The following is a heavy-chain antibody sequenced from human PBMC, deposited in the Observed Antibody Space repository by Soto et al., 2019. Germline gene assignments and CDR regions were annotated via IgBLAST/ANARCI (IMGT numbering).Heavy chain of an antibody. J-gene: IGHJ6*02. D-gene: IGHD2-8*02. Sequence: QVQLQESGPGLVKPSETLSLTCTVSGGSISSYYWSWIRQPPGKGLEWIGYIYYSGSTNYNPSLKSRVTISVDTSKNQFSLKLSSVTAADTAVYYCARSGGSPDNYYYYGMDVWGQGTTVTVSS. CDR1: GGSISSYY. CDR2: IYYSGST. V-gene: IGHV4-59*01. CDR3: ARSGGSPDNYYYYGMDV.